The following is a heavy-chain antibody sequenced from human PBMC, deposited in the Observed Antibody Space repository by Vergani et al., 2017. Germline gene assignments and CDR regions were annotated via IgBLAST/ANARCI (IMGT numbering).Heavy chain of an antibody. CDR2: IHYSENT. CDR3: ASDTHSGQRADR. CDR1: FDSIRNPY. Sequence: QVRLQESGPGLVKPSETLSLTCSVSFDSIRNPYCNWIRQPPGKGLEWIGSIHYSENTNYNPSLKTRVTISVDTSKNQFSLTLTSVTAADTAVYYCASDTHSGQRADRWGQGILVTVTS. V-gene: IGHV4-59*11. J-gene: IGHJ5*02. D-gene: IGHD6-19*01.